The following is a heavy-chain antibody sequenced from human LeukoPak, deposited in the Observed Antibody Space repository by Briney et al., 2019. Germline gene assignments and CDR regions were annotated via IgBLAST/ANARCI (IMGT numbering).Heavy chain of an antibody. J-gene: IGHJ4*02. CDR3: TRSSMPSY. V-gene: IGHV3-53*01. CDR1: GFAVSDYY. CDR2: IYGGGST. Sequence: PGGSLRLSCAASGFAVSDYYMSWVRQAPGKGLEWVSVIYGGGSTSYADSVKGRFTISRDNSKNTLYLQMNSLRAEDTAVYYCTRSSMPSYWGQGTMVTVSS. D-gene: IGHD2-2*01.